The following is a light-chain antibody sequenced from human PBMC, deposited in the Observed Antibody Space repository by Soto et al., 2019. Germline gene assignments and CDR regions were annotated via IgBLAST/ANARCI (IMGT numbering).Light chain of an antibody. Sequence: EIVLTQSPGTLSLSPGERATLSCRASHSVSSSYLAWYQQKPGQAPSLLIYGASNRATGIPDRFSDSGYGTDFTFTISRLEPEDFAVYYCQQYDSSPRTFGQGTKVDIK. CDR2: GAS. CDR3: QQYDSSPRT. V-gene: IGKV3-20*01. J-gene: IGKJ1*01. CDR1: HSVSSSY.